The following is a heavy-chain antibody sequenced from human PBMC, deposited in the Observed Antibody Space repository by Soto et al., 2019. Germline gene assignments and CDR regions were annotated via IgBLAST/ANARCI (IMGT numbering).Heavy chain of an antibody. V-gene: IGHV3-30*18. D-gene: IGHD6-13*01. Sequence: GGSLGLSCAASGFTFSSYGMHWVRQAPGKGLEWVAVISYDGSNKYYADSVKGRFTISRDNSKNTLYLQMNSLRAEDTAVYYCAKGLPGITAAGTWFDYWGQGTLVTVSS. CDR1: GFTFSSYG. CDR2: ISYDGSNK. CDR3: AKGLPGITAAGTWFDY. J-gene: IGHJ4*02.